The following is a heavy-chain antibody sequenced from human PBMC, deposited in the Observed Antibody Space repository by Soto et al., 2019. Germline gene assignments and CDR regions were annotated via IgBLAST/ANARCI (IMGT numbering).Heavy chain of an antibody. D-gene: IGHD3-3*01. V-gene: IGHV4-59*01. Sequence: QVQLQESGPGLVKPSETLSLTCTVSGGSISSYYWSWIRQPPGKGLEWIGYIYYSGSTNYNPSLKRRVTISVDTSKNHFSLKLSSVTDADTAVYYCARNGYYDFWSGYYHPNWFDPWGQGTLVTVSS. CDR2: IYYSGST. CDR3: ARNGYYDFWSGYYHPNWFDP. J-gene: IGHJ5*02. CDR1: GGSISSYY.